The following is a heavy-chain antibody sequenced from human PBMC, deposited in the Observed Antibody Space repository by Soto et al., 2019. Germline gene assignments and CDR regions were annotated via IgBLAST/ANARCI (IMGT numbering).Heavy chain of an antibody. CDR2: ISAYNGNT. CDR1: GYTFTSYG. Sequence: ASVTVSCQASGYTFTSYGIIWVRQAPGQGLEWMGWISAYNGNTNYAQKLQGRVTMTTDTSTSTAYMELRSLRSDDTAVYYCARDVPLSWFDPWGQGTLVTVSS. V-gene: IGHV1-18*01. CDR3: ARDVPLSWFDP. J-gene: IGHJ5*02. D-gene: IGHD3-9*01.